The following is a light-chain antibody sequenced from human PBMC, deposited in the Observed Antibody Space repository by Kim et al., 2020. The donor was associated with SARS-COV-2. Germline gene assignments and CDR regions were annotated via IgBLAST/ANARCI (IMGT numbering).Light chain of an antibody. CDR1: RNNVGNQG. V-gene: IGLV10-54*01. J-gene: IGLJ3*02. Sequence: LTQPPSVSKDLRQTATLTCTGNRNNVGNQGAAWLQQHQGHPPKLLSDRNKDRPSGISERFSASRSGDTASLTIIALQPEDEADYYCSAWDTSLSAWVFGGGTQLTVL. CDR3: SAWDTSLSAWV. CDR2: RNK.